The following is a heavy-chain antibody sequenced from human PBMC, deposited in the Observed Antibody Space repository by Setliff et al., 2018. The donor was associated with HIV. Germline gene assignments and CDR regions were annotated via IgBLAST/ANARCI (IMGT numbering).Heavy chain of an antibody. J-gene: IGHJ6*02. CDR1: GFTFSSYW. D-gene: IGHD4-4*01. Sequence: PVGSLRLSCAASGFTFSSYWMSWVRQAPGKGLEWVANIKQDGSAKYYVDSVKGRFTISRDNAKNSLYLQMNSLRAEDTAVYYCARDDYMLYSYYYGMDVWGQGTTVTVS. CDR3: ARDDYMLYSYYYGMDV. CDR2: IKQDGSAK. V-gene: IGHV3-7*01.